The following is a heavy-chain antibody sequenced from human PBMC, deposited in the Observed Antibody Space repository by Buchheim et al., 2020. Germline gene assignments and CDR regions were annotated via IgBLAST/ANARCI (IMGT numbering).Heavy chain of an antibody. CDR2: INPSGGGT. J-gene: IGHJ4*02. D-gene: IGHD3-22*01. V-gene: IGHV1-46*01. CDR1: GYTFTTYY. CDR3: TRDIDDSSDSSVFDY. Sequence: QVQLVQSGAEVKKPGASVKASCKASGYTFTTYYMHWVRQAPGQGLEWMGIINPSGGGTSYAQKFQGRVTMTRDTSTSTFYMELSSLRSEDTAVYYCTRDIDDSSDSSVFDYWGQGTL.